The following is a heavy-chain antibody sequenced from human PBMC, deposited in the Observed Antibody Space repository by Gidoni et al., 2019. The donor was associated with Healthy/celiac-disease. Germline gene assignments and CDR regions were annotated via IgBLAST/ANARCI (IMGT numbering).Heavy chain of an antibody. Sequence: EVQLVESGGGLVKPGGSLRLACAASGFTFSNAWMSWVRKAPGKGLEWVGRIKSKTDGGTTDYAAPVKGRFTISRDDSKNTLYLQMNSLKTEDTAVYYCTTDDKRETYYDFWSGYNLDDYWGQGTLVTVSS. J-gene: IGHJ4*02. D-gene: IGHD3-3*01. CDR3: TTDDKRETYYDFWSGYNLDDY. CDR1: GFTFSNAW. CDR2: IKSKTDGGTT. V-gene: IGHV3-15*01.